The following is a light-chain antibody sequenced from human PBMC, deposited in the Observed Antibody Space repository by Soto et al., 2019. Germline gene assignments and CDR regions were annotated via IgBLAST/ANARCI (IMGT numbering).Light chain of an antibody. CDR3: QQRSNWQYT. V-gene: IGKV3D-11*01. J-gene: IGKJ2*01. CDR2: DAS. Sequence: EIVLTQSPATLSLSPGERATLSCRASQGVSSYLAWYQQKPGQAPRLLIYDASNRATGIPARFSGSGPGTDFTLTISGLEPEDFAVYYCQQRSNWQYTFGQGTKLEIK. CDR1: QGVSSY.